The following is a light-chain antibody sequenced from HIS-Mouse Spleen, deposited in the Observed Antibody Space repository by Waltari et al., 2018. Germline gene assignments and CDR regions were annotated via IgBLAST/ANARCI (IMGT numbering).Light chain of an antibody. V-gene: IGLV2-23*01. CDR2: EGS. CDR3: CSYAGSSTWV. Sequence: QSALTQPASVSGSPGQSITISCTGTSSDVGSYNLVSWYQQPPGKAPKRMIYEGSKRPSGVSKRFSGSKSGNTASLTISGRQAEDEADYYCCSYAGSSTWVFGGGTKLTVL. CDR1: SSDVGSYNL. J-gene: IGLJ3*02.